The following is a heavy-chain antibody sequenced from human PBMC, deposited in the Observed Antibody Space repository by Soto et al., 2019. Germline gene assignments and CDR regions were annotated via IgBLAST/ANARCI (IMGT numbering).Heavy chain of an antibody. J-gene: IGHJ4*02. V-gene: IGHV3-30*18. CDR1: GFTFSSYA. CDR2: ISYDGSDK. Sequence: QVQLVESGGGVVQPGRSLRLSCAASGFTFSSYAMHWVRQAPGKGLEWVAVISYDGSDKYYADSVKGRFTISRDNSKNKLKMKMNRLRSDDTAVYYCAKAMGELSSESYDYWGQGTLITVSS. D-gene: IGHD3-16*02. CDR3: AKAMGELSSESYDY.